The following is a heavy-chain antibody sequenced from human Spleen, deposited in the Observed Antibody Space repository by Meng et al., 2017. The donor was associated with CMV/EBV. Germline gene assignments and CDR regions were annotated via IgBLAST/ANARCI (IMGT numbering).Heavy chain of an antibody. J-gene: IGHJ6*02. CDR3: ARGRHCSSASCEGIYYYYGMDV. Sequence: GGSLRLSCAASGFSFSSYEMNWVRQAPGKGLQWVSYISSDHSIIYYADSVKGRFTISRDNAKNSLYLQMSSLRAEDTAVYYCARGRHCSSASCEGIYYYYGMDVWGQGTTVTVSS. CDR1: GFSFSSYE. CDR2: ISSDHSII. D-gene: IGHD2-2*01. V-gene: IGHV3-48*03.